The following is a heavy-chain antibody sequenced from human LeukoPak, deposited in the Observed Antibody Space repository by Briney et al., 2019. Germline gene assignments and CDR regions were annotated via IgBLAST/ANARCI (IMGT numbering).Heavy chain of an antibody. CDR3: AREAVYYDYVWGSYRYKTGAFDI. J-gene: IGHJ3*02. CDR2: INHSGST. D-gene: IGHD3-16*02. CDR1: GGSFSGYY. Sequence: PSETLSLTCAVYGGSFSGYYWSWIRQPPGKGLEWIGEINHSGSTNYNPSLKSRVTISVDTSKNQFSLKLSSVTAADTAVYYCAREAVYYDYVWGSYRYKTGAFDIWGQGTVVTVSS. V-gene: IGHV4-34*01.